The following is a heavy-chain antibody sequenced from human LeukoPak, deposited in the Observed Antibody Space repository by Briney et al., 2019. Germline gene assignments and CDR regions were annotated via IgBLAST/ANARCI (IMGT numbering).Heavy chain of an antibody. J-gene: IGHJ4*02. V-gene: IGHV3-48*03. Sequence: AGGSLRLSCAASGFTFSSYVMNWVRQAPGQGLEWVSYISSSGSTIYYADSGKGRFTIPRDYAKNSLYLQMNSLRAEDTAVYYCARAELAHWGYYFDYWGQGTLVTVSS. CDR2: ISSSGSTI. D-gene: IGHD3-16*01. CDR1: GFTFSSYV. CDR3: ARAELAHWGYYFDY.